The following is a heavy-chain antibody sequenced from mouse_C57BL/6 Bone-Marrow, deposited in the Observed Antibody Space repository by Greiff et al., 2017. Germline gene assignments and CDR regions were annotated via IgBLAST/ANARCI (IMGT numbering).Heavy chain of an antibody. CDR1: GYTFTSYG. Sequence: VQLQQSGAELARPGASVKLSCKASGYTFTSYGISWVKQRTGQGLEWIGEIYPRSGNTYYNEKFKGKATLTADKSSSTAYMELRSLTSEDSAVSFCARFYHGSPHFDYWGQGTTLTVSS. CDR3: ARFYHGSPHFDY. CDR2: IYPRSGNT. D-gene: IGHD1-1*01. J-gene: IGHJ2*01. V-gene: IGHV1-81*01.